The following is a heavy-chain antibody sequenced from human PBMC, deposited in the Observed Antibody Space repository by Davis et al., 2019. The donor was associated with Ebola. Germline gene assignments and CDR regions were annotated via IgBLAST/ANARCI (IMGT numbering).Heavy chain of an antibody. J-gene: IGHJ6*03. D-gene: IGHD7-27*01. CDR2: IYHSGST. Sequence: PGGSLRLSCTVSGYSISSGYYWGWIRQPPGKGLEWIGSIYHSGSTYYNPSLKSRVTISVDTSKNQFSLKLSSVTAADTAVYYCARDTVWGSGYYYYYYMDVWGKGTTVTVSS. CDR1: GYSISSGYY. V-gene: IGHV4-38-2*02. CDR3: ARDTVWGSGYYYYYYMDV.